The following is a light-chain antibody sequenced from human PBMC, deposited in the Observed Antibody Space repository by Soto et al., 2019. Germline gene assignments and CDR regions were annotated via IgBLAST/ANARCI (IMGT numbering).Light chain of an antibody. CDR1: QSISSW. CDR2: KAS. J-gene: IGKJ1*01. Sequence: DIQMTQSPSILSASVVDRVTITCRASQSISSWLAWYQQKPGKAPNLLIYKASHLENGVPSRFSGSGSGTEFTLTISSLQPGDFATYYCQHYNTYPWTFGQGTKVDI. CDR3: QHYNTYPWT. V-gene: IGKV1-5*03.